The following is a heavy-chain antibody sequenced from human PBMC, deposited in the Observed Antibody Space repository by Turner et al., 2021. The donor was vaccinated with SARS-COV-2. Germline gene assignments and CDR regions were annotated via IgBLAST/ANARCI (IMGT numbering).Heavy chain of an antibody. CDR3: AKGIAAAGTMGS. CDR2: ITSSSSYI. V-gene: IGHV3-21*01. Sequence: EVQLVESGGGLVKPGGSLRLSCAASGFTFSSYSLNWVRQAPGKGLEWVSSITSSSSYIYYADSVKGRFTISRDNAKNSLYLQMNSLRAEDTAVYYCAKGIAAAGTMGSWGQGTLVTVSS. CDR1: GFTFSSYS. J-gene: IGHJ5*02. D-gene: IGHD6-13*01.